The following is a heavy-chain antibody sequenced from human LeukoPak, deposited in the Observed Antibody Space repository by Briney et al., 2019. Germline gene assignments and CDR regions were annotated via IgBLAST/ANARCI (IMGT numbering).Heavy chain of an antibody. CDR3: ARLIAVASADY. V-gene: IGHV4-38-2*01. CDR1: GYSISSAYY. J-gene: IGHJ4*02. Sequence: SETLSLMCAVSGYSISSAYYWGWIRQPPGKGLEWIGSIYYSGSTYYNPSLKSRVTISVDTSKNQFSLKLTPVTAADTAVYYCARLIAVASADYWGQGTLVTVSS. D-gene: IGHD6-19*01. CDR2: IYYSGST.